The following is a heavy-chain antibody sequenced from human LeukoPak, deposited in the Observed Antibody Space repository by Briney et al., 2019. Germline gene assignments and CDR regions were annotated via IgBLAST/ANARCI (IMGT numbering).Heavy chain of an antibody. CDR2: NNHNERT. Sequence: SQTLSLTCAVYGGFFRGYYWSWIRHPPAKGLECSSKNNHNERTNYNPSPTSPATISADTSKNQFSPKLSSVTAADTAVYYCARNGDYAGSDYWGQGTLVTVSS. CDR3: ARNGDYAGSDY. V-gene: IGHV4-34*01. CDR1: GGFFRGYY. D-gene: IGHD4-17*01. J-gene: IGHJ4*02.